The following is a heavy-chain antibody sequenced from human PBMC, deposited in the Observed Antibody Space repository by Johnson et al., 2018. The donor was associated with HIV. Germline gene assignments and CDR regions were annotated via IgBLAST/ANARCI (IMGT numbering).Heavy chain of an antibody. CDR1: GFTFDDYA. J-gene: IGHJ3*02. CDR3: AKDRAVARWDAFDI. CDR2: ISWHSGSI. D-gene: IGHD6-19*01. Sequence: VQLVESGGGLVQPGRSLRLSCAASGFTFDDYAMHWVRQAPGKGLEWVSGISWHSGSIGYADSVKGRFTISRDNAKNSLYLQMSSLRAEDTALYYCAKDRAVARWDAFDIWGQGTMVTVSS. V-gene: IGHV3-9*01.